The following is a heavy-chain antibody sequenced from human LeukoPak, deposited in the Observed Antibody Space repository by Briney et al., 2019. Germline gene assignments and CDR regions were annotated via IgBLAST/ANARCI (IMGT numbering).Heavy chain of an antibody. CDR2: ISYDGSNK. D-gene: IGHD3-10*01. Sequence: PGRSLRLSCAASGFTFSSYAMHWVRQAPGKGLEWVAVISYDGSNKYYADSVKGRFTISRDNSKNTLYLQMNSLRAEDTAVYYCARVWFLADYGMDVWGQGTTVTVSS. CDR1: GFTFSSYA. V-gene: IGHV3-30-3*01. CDR3: ARVWFLADYGMDV. J-gene: IGHJ6*02.